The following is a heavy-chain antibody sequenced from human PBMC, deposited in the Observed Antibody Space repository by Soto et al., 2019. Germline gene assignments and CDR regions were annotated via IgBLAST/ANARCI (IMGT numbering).Heavy chain of an antibody. CDR2: ITSSSGYI. J-gene: IGHJ6*02. CDR1: GFSFSTYT. Sequence: PGGSLRLSCAASGFSFSTYTMSWVRQAPGRGLEWVSSITSSSGYIYYAASVKGRFTISRDNAKNSLYLQMNSLRAEDTAVYYCARDYGDYDSYYYYGMDVWGQGTTVTVSS. CDR3: ARDYGDYDSYYYYGMDV. D-gene: IGHD3-16*01. V-gene: IGHV3-21*01.